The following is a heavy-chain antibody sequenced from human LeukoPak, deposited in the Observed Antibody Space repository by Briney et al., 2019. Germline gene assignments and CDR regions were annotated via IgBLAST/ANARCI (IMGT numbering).Heavy chain of an antibody. CDR2: ISVHNGNT. D-gene: IGHD4-17*01. CDR1: GYSFTSYG. V-gene: IGHV1-18*04. Sequence: ASVKVSCKASGYSFTSYGISWVRQAPGQGLEWMGRISVHNGNTHYAQKLQGRVTVTTDTSTSTAYMELRSLRSDDTAVYYCARVRGSYGDTANYWGQGTLVTSPQ. CDR3: ARVRGSYGDTANY. J-gene: IGHJ4*02.